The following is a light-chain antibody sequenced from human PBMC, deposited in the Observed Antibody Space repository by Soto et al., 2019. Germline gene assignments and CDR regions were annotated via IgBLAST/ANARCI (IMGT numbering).Light chain of an antibody. CDR2: EVT. Sequence: QSALTQPASVSGSPGQSITISCTGTSSDFGTYNSVSWYQQHPGKAPKLMIYEVTHRPSGISHRFSGSKSGNTASLTISGLQAEYEAAYYCTSFATSNTYVFGTGTKLTVL. V-gene: IGLV2-14*01. CDR1: SSDFGTYNS. CDR3: TSFATSNTYV. J-gene: IGLJ1*01.